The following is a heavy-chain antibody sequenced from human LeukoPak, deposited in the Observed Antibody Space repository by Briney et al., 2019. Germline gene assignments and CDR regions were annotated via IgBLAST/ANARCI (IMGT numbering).Heavy chain of an antibody. CDR3: ARGRKIFGVVTIHSNWFDP. V-gene: IGHV4-34*01. CDR2: INHSGST. CDR1: GGSFSGYY. J-gene: IGHJ5*02. D-gene: IGHD3-3*01. Sequence: SETLSLTCAVYGGSFSGYYWSWIRQPPGKGLEWIGEINHSGSTNYNPSLKSRVTISVDTSKNQFSLKLSSATAADTAVYYCARGRKIFGVVTIHSNWFDPWGQGTLVTVSS.